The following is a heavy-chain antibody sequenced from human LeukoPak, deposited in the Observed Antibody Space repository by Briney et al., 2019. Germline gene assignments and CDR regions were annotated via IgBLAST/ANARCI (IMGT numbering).Heavy chain of an antibody. V-gene: IGHV1-18*04. CDR2: ISAYNGNT. CDR3: ASASWDYVWGSYRSKDDY. J-gene: IGHJ4*02. CDR1: GYTFTSYG. D-gene: IGHD3-16*02. Sequence: GASVKVSCKASGYTFTSYGISWVRQAPGQGLEWMGWISAYNGNTNYAQKFQGRVTMTRDTSISTAYMELSRLRSDDTAVYYCASASWDYVWGSYRSKDDYWGQGTLVTVSS.